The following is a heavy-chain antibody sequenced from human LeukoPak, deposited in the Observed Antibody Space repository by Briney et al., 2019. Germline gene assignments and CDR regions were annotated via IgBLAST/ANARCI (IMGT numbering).Heavy chain of an antibody. CDR2: IYTSGST. Sequence: PSETLSLTCTVSGGSISSYYWSWIRQPAGKGLEWIGRIYTSGSTNYNPSLKSRVTISVDTSKNQFSLKLSSVTAADTAVYYCARDLGYYDYVWGSYGGPDDAFDIWGQGTMVTVSS. CDR1: GGSISSYY. J-gene: IGHJ3*02. D-gene: IGHD3-16*01. CDR3: ARDLGYYDYVWGSYGGPDDAFDI. V-gene: IGHV4-4*07.